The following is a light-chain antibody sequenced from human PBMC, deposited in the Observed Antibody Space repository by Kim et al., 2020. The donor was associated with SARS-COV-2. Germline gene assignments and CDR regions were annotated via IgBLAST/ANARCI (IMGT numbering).Light chain of an antibody. CDR3: AVWDDSQSGWV. CDR2: SNN. Sequence: SELTQPPSASGTPGQRVTISCSGRSSNIGSNYVSWYQQLPGTAPKLLIYSNNQRPSGVPDRFAGSKSGTSASLAISGLRSEDEADYYCAVWDDSQSGWVFGGGTQLTVL. CDR1: SSNIGSNY. J-gene: IGLJ3*02. V-gene: IGLV1-47*02.